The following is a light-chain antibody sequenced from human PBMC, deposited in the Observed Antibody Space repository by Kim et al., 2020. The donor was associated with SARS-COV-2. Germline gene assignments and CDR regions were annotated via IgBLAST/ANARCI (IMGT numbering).Light chain of an antibody. CDR3: QSYDRSLGV. V-gene: IGLV1-40*01. CDR1: SPNSGAGYD. CDR2: GNS. J-gene: IGLJ3*02. Sequence: RRVPTSRTGSSPNSGAGYDVHWYQQLPGTAPKLLIYGNSNRPSGVPDRFSGSKSGTSASLAITGLQAEDEADYYCQSYDRSLGVFGGGTQLTVL.